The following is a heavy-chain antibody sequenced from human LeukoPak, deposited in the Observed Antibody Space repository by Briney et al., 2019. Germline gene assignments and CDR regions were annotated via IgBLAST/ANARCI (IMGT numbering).Heavy chain of an antibody. J-gene: IGHJ2*01. CDR1: GYRFTSYG. CDR3: ARDSSLAANFDL. Sequence: EASVKVSCKASGYRFTSYGISWVRQAPGQGLQWMGWISAYNGNTNYAQKFQGRVTMTTDTSTSTAYMELRGLRSDDTAVYYCARDSSLAANFDLWGRGTLVTVSS. V-gene: IGHV1-18*01. CDR2: ISAYNGNT.